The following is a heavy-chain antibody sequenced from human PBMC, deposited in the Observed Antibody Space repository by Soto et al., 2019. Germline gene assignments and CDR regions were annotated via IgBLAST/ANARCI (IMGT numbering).Heavy chain of an antibody. CDR2: ISYDGSNK. Sequence: QVQLVESGGGVVQPGRSLRLSCAASGFTFSSYGMHWVRQAPGKGLEWMAVISYDGSNKYYADSVKGRFTISRDNSKNTLYLQMNSLRAEDTAVYYCAKDPESYCSGGSCERYYFDYWGQGTLVTVSS. J-gene: IGHJ4*02. CDR1: GFTFSSYG. V-gene: IGHV3-30*18. D-gene: IGHD2-15*01. CDR3: AKDPESYCSGGSCERYYFDY.